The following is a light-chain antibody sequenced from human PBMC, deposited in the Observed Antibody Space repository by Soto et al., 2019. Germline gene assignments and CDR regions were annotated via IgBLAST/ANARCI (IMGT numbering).Light chain of an antibody. CDR2: AAS. CDR3: QQSHSTPAT. Sequence: DIQMTQSPSSLPASIGDRVTITCRASQSINSYLNWYQQKPGKAPTLLIYAASNLRRRVPSRFSGVGSGTDFTLTISSLQPEDFATYYCQQSHSTPATFGPGTKVDIK. CDR1: QSINSY. V-gene: IGKV1-39*01. J-gene: IGKJ3*01.